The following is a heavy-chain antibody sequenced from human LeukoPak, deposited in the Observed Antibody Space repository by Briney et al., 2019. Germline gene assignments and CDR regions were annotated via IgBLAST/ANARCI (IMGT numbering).Heavy chain of an antibody. J-gene: IGHJ4*02. V-gene: IGHV3-74*01. Sequence: GGSLRLSCAASGLTFSDFWMHWVRQPPGKGLVWVALVKGDGRTTIYADSVKGRFTIPRDSAKNTLYLQMNSLRADDSGVYYCATGHSYGYDYWGQGVLVTVSS. CDR2: VKGDGRTT. CDR1: GLTFSDFW. CDR3: ATGHSYGYDY. D-gene: IGHD5-18*01.